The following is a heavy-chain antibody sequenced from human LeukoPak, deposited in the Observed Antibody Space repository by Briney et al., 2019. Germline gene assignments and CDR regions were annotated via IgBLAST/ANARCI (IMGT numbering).Heavy chain of an antibody. Sequence: ASVMVSCKASGYTFTSYDINWVRQATGQGLEWMGWMNPNSGNTGYAQKFQGRVTMTRNTSISTAYMELSSLRSEDTAVYYCARASYSSGPSRPWGQGTLVTVSS. V-gene: IGHV1-8*01. CDR3: ARASYSSGPSRP. CDR2: MNPNSGNT. D-gene: IGHD6-19*01. J-gene: IGHJ4*02. CDR1: GYTFTSYD.